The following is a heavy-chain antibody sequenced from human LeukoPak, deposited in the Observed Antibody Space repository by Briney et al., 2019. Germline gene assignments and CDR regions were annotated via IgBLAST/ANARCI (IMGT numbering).Heavy chain of an antibody. J-gene: IGHJ4*02. CDR3: ARRAGDYKHPFDY. CDR2: ITSSTGYI. Sequence: GGSLRLSCAASGFTFSSYCMNWVRQAPGKGLEWVSSITSSTGYIYYADSVKGRFTISRDNAKSSLYLQMNSLRAEDTAVYYCARRAGDYKHPFDYWGQGTLVTVSS. D-gene: IGHD4-11*01. V-gene: IGHV3-21*01. CDR1: GFTFSSYC.